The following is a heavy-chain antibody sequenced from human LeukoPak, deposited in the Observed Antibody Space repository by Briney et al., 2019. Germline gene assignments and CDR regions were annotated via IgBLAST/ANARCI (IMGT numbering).Heavy chain of an antibody. J-gene: IGHJ6*03. CDR2: IDTSGNT. CDR1: DGSISNYF. Sequence: SETLSLTCTVSDGSISNYFWSWIGQPAGKGLQWIGRIDTSGNTIYNPSLKSRVTMSLDTSKNQFSLEVMSVTAADTAVYYCARAAGGDTVYYGSGRRYYSYYMDVWGKGTTVTVSS. V-gene: IGHV4-4*07. D-gene: IGHD3-10*01. CDR3: ARAAGGDTVYYGSGRRYYSYYMDV.